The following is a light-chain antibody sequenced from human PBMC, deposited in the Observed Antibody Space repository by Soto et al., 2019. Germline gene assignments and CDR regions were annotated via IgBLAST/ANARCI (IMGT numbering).Light chain of an antibody. CDR3: QQRSNWPRT. CDR1: QSVSSY. V-gene: IGKV3-11*01. Sequence: EIVLTQSPATLSLSRGERATLSCRASQSVSSYLAWYQQKPGQAPRLLIYDSSNRATGIPDRFSGSGSGTDFTLTISSLEPEDFAVYYCQQRSNWPRTFGQGTKVDIK. J-gene: IGKJ1*01. CDR2: DSS.